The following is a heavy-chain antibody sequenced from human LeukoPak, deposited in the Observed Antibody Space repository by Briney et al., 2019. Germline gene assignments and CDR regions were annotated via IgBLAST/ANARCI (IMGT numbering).Heavy chain of an antibody. CDR2: IIPILGIA. D-gene: IGHD4-17*01. Sequence: GASVKVSCKASGYAFTGYSMHWVRQAPGQGLEWMGRIIPILGIANYAQKFQGRVTITADKSTSTAYMELSSLRSEDTAVYYCAREWLGDLMTTVTTSYFDYWGQGTLVTVSS. V-gene: IGHV1-69*04. J-gene: IGHJ4*02. CDR3: AREWLGDLMTTVTTSYFDY. CDR1: GYAFTGYS.